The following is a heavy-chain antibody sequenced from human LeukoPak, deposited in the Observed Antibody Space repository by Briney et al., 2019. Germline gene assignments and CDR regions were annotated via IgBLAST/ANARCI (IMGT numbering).Heavy chain of an antibody. J-gene: IGHJ4*02. V-gene: IGHV4-38-2*02. D-gene: IGHD6-19*01. CDR1: GYSISSGYY. Sequence: SETLSLTCTVSGYSISSGYYWSWIRQPPGKGLEWMGYIFYSGSSDSNPSLKSRVTISVDTSKNQFSLKLSSVTAADTAVYYCARRYSSGWYFDYWGQGTLVTVSS. CDR3: ARRYSSGWYFDY. CDR2: IFYSGSS.